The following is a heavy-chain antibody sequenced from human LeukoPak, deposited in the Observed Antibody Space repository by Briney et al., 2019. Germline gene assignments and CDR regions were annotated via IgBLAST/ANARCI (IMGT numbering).Heavy chain of an antibody. CDR2: ISSSSSTI. J-gene: IGHJ4*02. V-gene: IGHV3-48*04. CDR1: GFKFSSYW. CDR3: ARTSGWYSRSFDY. Sequence: HPGGSLRLSCAASGFKFSSYWMSWVRQAPGKGLEWVSYISSSSSTIYYADSVKGRFTISRDNAKNSLYLQMNSLRAEDTAVYYCARTSGWYSRSFDYWGQGTLVTVSS. D-gene: IGHD6-19*01.